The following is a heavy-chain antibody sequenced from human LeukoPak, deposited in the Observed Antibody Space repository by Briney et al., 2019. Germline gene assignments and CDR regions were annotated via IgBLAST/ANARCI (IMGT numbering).Heavy chain of an antibody. CDR2: INHSGST. Sequence: SETLSLTCAMYGGSFSGYYWSWIRQPPRKGMEWIGQINHSGSTNYNPSLKSRVTISVDTSKHQFSLKLSSVTAADTAVYYCARESLAEPDSCGQGNPCTVSS. J-gene: IGHJ4*02. D-gene: IGHD6-13*01. CDR1: GGSFSGYY. V-gene: IGHV4-34*01. CDR3: ARESLAEPDS.